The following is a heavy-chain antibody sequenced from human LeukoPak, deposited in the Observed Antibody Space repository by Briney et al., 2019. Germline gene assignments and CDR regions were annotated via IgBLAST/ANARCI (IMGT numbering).Heavy chain of an antibody. J-gene: IGHJ5*01. CDR3: AKEMGFCSDGSCYRWFDS. CDR2: ISTSSITK. V-gene: IGHV3-48*01. CDR1: GFTFSTYS. Sequence: PGGSLRLSCAASGFTFSTYSMSWVRQAPGKGPEWLSYISTSSITKYYADSVKGRFTISRDDAKNSLSLQMNSLRADDTAVYYCAKEMGFCSDGSCYRWFDSWGQGTLVTVSS. D-gene: IGHD2-15*01.